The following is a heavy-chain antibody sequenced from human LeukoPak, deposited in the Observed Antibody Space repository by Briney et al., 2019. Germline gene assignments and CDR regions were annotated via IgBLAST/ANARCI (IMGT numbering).Heavy chain of an antibody. CDR1: GGSISSCY. CDR3: ARDMRGYSGYDYFDY. V-gene: IGHV4-59*01. J-gene: IGHJ4*02. Sequence: SETLSLTCTVSGGSISSCYWSWIRQPPGKGLEWIGYIYYSGSTNYNPSLKSRVTISVDTSKNQFSLKLSSVTAADTAVYYCARDMRGYSGYDYFDYWGQGTLVTVSS. CDR2: IYYSGST. D-gene: IGHD5-12*01.